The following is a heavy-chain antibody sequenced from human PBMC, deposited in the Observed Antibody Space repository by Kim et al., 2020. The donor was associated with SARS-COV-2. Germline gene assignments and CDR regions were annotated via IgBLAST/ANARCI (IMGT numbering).Heavy chain of an antibody. J-gene: IGHJ6*02. CDR1: GYTFTSYY. V-gene: IGHV1-46*01. Sequence: ASVKVSCKASGYTFTSYYMHWVRQAPGQGLEWMGIINPSGGSTSYAQKFQGRVTMTRDTSTSTVYMELSSLRSEETAVYYCARENYYGSGSYYNRYYYYGMDVWGQGTTVTVSS. CDR2: INPSGGST. D-gene: IGHD3-10*01. CDR3: ARENYYGSGSYYNRYYYYGMDV.